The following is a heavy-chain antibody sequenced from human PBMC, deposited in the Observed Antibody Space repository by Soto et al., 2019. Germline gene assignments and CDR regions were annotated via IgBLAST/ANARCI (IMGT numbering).Heavy chain of an antibody. V-gene: IGHV4-59*01. CDR2: IYYSGST. J-gene: IGHJ5*02. CDR1: GGSISSYY. D-gene: IGHD3-10*01. CDR3: ARGPIYGSGSYHWFDP. Sequence: PSETLSLTCTVSGGSISSYYWSWIRQPPGKGLEWIGYIYYSGSTNYNPSLKSRVTISVDTSKNQFSLKLSSVTAADTAVYYCARGPIYGSGSYHWFDPWRQGTLVTVSS.